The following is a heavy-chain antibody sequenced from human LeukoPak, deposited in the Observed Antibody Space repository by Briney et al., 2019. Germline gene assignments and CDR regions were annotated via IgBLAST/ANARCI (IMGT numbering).Heavy chain of an antibody. Sequence: SETLSLTCTVSGGSISSGNYYWSWIRQPPGKGLGWIGYIYYSGSTNYNPSLKSRVTISVDTSKNQFSLKLSSVTAADTAVYYCARRTLGWELTGGWFDPWGQGTLVTVSS. J-gene: IGHJ5*02. CDR1: GGSISSGNYY. V-gene: IGHV4-61*01. CDR2: IYYSGST. D-gene: IGHD1-26*01. CDR3: ARRTLGWELTGGWFDP.